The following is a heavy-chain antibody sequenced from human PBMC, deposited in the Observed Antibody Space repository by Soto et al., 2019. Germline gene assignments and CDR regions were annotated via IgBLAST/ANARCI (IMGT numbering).Heavy chain of an antibody. Sequence: EVHLVESGGGLVQPGGSLRLSCAASGFTFSNYWMHWVRQAPGKGLEWVSTIRGSGGSTYYADSVKGRFTISRDTSKNTLFLQMNSLRAEDTAVYFCARGEDGSYWAHWGQGTLVTVSS. J-gene: IGHJ4*02. CDR1: GFTFSNYW. V-gene: IGHV3-23*04. CDR2: IRGSGGST. D-gene: IGHD1-26*01. CDR3: ARGEDGSYWAH.